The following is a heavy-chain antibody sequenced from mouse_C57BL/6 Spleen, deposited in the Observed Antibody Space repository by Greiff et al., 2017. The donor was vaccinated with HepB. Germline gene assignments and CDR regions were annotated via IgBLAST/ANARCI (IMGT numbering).Heavy chain of an antibody. CDR3: ARKRGDGNYVFAY. V-gene: IGHV1-18*01. Sequence: VQLQQSGPELVKPGASVKIPCKASGYTFTDYNMDWVKQSHGKSLEWIGDINPNNGGTIYNQKFKGKATLTVDKSSSTAYMELRSLTSEDTAVYYCARKRGDGNYVFAYWGQGTLVTVSA. CDR2: INPNNGGT. D-gene: IGHD2-1*01. J-gene: IGHJ3*01. CDR1: GYTFTDYN.